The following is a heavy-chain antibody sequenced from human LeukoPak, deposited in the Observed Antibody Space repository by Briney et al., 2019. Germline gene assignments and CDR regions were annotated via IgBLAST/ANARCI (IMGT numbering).Heavy chain of an antibody. CDR1: GFTFSTYW. D-gene: IGHD3-22*01. CDR2: IKRDGTDK. V-gene: IGHV3-7*01. Sequence: GGSLRLSCAGSGFTFSTYWMSWVRQAPGKGLDWVANIKRDGTDKYYVDSVKGRFTISRDNAKNLLYLQMNSLRAEDTAVYYCAREKLDTRGYVDYWGQGTLVTVSS. CDR3: AREKLDTRGYVDY. J-gene: IGHJ4*02.